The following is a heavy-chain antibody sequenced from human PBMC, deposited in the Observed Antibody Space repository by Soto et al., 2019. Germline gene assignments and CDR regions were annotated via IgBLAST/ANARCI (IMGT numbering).Heavy chain of an antibody. CDR1: GFTFSSYA. Sequence: QVQLVESGGGVVQPGRSLRLSCAASGFTFSSYAMHWVRQAPGKGLEWVAVISYDGSNKYYADSVKGRFTISRANSKTTPHLQMNRLRAEDTAVYYCARGGSGWYKAGMDVWGQGTTVTVSS. V-gene: IGHV3-30-3*01. D-gene: IGHD6-19*01. J-gene: IGHJ6*02. CDR3: ARGGSGWYKAGMDV. CDR2: ISYDGSNK.